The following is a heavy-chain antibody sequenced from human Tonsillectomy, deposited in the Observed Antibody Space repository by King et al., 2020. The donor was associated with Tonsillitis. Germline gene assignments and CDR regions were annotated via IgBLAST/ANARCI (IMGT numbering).Heavy chain of an antibody. CDR1: GFTFGSFW. V-gene: IGHV3-7*03. J-gene: IGHJ3*02. D-gene: IGHD3-22*01. CDR2: TKRDGSQK. CDR3: ARDMTPFDSNIYYDAFDM. Sequence: GQLVQSGGGLVQPGGSLRLSCAASGFTFGSFWMTWVRQAPGKGLEWVANTKRDGSQKYYVDSVKGRFTISRDNAKNSLYLQMDSLRAEDTAVYYCARDMTPFDSNIYYDAFDMWGQGTMVTVSS.